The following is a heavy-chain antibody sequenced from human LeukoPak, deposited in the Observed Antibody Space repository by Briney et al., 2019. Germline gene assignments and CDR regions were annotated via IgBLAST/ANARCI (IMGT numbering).Heavy chain of an antibody. J-gene: IGHJ5*02. V-gene: IGHV1-69*04. CDR2: ITPIIDVS. CDR3: ARVNLRGSQYNWFDP. D-gene: IGHD1-26*01. Sequence: LVKVSCKASGGTFSSYAISWVRQAPGQGLEWMGKITPIIDVSKYAQKFQGRLTITADKSTATVYMELSGLKSEDTAVYYCARVNLRGSQYNWFDPWGQGTLVSVSS. CDR1: GGTFSSYA.